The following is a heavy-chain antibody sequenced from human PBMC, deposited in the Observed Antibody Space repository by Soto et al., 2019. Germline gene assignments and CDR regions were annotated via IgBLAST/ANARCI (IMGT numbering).Heavy chain of an antibody. J-gene: IGHJ5*02. D-gene: IGHD3-16*01. CDR3: ARLVSRGDTVLGWFEP. CDR1: GFSLSNARVG. CDR2: IFSNDEK. V-gene: IGHV2-26*01. Sequence: QVTLKESGPVLVKPTETLTLTCTVSGFSLSNARVGVVWIRQPPGKALEWLAHIFSNDEKFYSTSLNNRLIISKDTSKSRVVLTMSNMDPVDTATYYCARLVSRGDTVLGWFEPWGQGTLVTVSS.